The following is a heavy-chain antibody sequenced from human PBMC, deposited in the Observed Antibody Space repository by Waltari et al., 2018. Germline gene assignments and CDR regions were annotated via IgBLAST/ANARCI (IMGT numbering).Heavy chain of an antibody. Sequence: EVQLLESGGGLAQPGGSLTLSCAASGFTFSNYAMTWVRQAPGKGLEWVSAISDSGGNRVYADSVKGRFTVSRDNSKNTLYLQMNSLRAGDTAVYYCAKDTGSFDYWGQGTLVTVSS. CDR2: ISDSGGNR. V-gene: IGHV3-23*01. CDR3: AKDTGSFDY. J-gene: IGHJ4*02. CDR1: GFTFSNYA. D-gene: IGHD2-15*01.